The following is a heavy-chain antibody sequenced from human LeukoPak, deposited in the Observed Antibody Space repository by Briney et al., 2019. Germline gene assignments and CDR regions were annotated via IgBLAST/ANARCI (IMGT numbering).Heavy chain of an antibody. J-gene: IGHJ4*02. CDR3: ARGIDVTYYYDSRGYCFDH. Sequence: SETLSLTCAVYGGSFSGYYWSWIRQPPGKGLEWIGEINHSGSTNYNPSLKSRVTISVDTSKNQFSLKLRSATAADTAVYSCARGIDVTYYYDSRGYCFDHWGQGTLVTVSS. D-gene: IGHD3-22*01. CDR2: INHSGST. V-gene: IGHV4-34*01. CDR1: GGSFSGYY.